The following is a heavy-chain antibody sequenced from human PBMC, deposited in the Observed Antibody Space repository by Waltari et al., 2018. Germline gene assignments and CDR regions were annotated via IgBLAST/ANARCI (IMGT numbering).Heavy chain of an antibody. CDR3: AQAPDRGSSGAFDI. CDR2: IWYDGSNK. D-gene: IGHD1-26*01. J-gene: IGHJ3*02. Sequence: QVQLVESGGGVVQPGRSLRLSCAASGFTFISHGMPSVRPAPGKGLEWVAVIWYDGSNKYYADSVKGRFTISRDNSKNTLYLQMNSLRAEDTAVYYCAQAPDRGSSGAFDIWGQGTMVTVSS. CDR1: GFTFISHG. V-gene: IGHV3-33*06.